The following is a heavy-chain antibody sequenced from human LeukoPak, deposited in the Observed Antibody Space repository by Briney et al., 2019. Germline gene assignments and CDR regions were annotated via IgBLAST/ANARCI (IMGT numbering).Heavy chain of an antibody. V-gene: IGHV3-23*01. CDR1: GFTFSSYA. D-gene: IGHD5-18*01. J-gene: IGHJ5*02. CDR2: ISGSGGST. Sequence: GGSLRLSCAASGFTFSSYAMHWVRQAPGKGLEWVSAISGSGGSTYYADSVKGRFTISRDNSKNTLYLQMNSLRAEDTAVYYCAKGIARWNTAMVSSWGQGTLVTVSS. CDR3: AKGIARWNTAMVSS.